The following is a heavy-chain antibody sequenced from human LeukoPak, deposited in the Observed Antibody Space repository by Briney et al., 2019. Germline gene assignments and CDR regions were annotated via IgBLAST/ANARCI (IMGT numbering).Heavy chain of an antibody. V-gene: IGHV4-34*01. CDR2: INHSGST. D-gene: IGHD1-26*01. CDR1: GGSFSGYY. Sequence: KPSETLSLTCAVYGGSFSGYYWSWIRQPPGKGLEWIGEINHSGSTNYNPSLKSRVTISVDTSKNQFSLKLSSVTAADTAVYYCAYSGSYYEEVWGQGTLVTVSS. CDR3: AYSGSYYEEV. J-gene: IGHJ4*02.